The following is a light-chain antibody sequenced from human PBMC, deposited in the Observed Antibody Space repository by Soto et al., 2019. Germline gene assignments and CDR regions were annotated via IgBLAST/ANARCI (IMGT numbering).Light chain of an antibody. Sequence: MTQSPATLSVSPGERATLSCRASQSVSSNLAWYQQKPGQAPRLLIYGASTRATGIPARFSGSGSGTEFTLTISSLQSEDFAVYYCQQDNNWPRTFGQGTKVDI. CDR1: QSVSSN. J-gene: IGKJ1*01. CDR3: QQDNNWPRT. CDR2: GAS. V-gene: IGKV3-15*01.